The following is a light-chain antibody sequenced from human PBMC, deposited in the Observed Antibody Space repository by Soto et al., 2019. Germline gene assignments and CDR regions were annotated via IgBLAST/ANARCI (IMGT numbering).Light chain of an antibody. V-gene: IGLV4-69*01. J-gene: IGLJ3*02. CDR2: VNSDGSH. CDR1: SGHSSYG. Sequence: QAVVTQSPSASASLGASAKLTCTLSSGHSSYGIAWHQQQPEKGPRYLMKVNSDGSHNKGDGIPDRFSGSSSGAERHLTISSRQSEDEAHYYCQTWGAGLRVFGGGTKVTVL. CDR3: QTWGAGLRV.